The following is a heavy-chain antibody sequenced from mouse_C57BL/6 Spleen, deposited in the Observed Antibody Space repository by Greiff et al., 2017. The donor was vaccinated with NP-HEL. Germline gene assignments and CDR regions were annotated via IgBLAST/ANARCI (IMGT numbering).Heavy chain of an antibody. CDR3: ASYDYEGNYFDY. CDR2: IYPRSGNT. D-gene: IGHD2-4*01. Sequence: QVQLKESGAELARPGASVKLSCKASGYTFTSYGISWVKQRTGQGLEWIGEIYPRSGNTYYNEKFKGKATLTADKSSSTAYMELRSLTSEDSAVYFCASYDYEGNYFDYWGQGTTLTVSS. CDR1: GYTFTSYG. J-gene: IGHJ2*01. V-gene: IGHV1-81*01.